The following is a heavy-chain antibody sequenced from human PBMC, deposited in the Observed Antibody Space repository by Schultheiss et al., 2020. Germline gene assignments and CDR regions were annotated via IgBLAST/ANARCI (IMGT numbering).Heavy chain of an antibody. CDR3: AKPPLRATAVSTDYFDY. D-gene: IGHD4-11*01. Sequence: GGSLRLSCAASGFTFSSYAMSWVRQAPGKGLEWVAVISYDGSNKYYADSVKGRFTISRDNSKNTLYLQMNSLRAEDTAVYYCAKPPLRATAVSTDYFDYWGQGTLVTVSS. V-gene: IGHV3-30*18. CDR2: ISYDGSNK. J-gene: IGHJ4*02. CDR1: GFTFSSYA.